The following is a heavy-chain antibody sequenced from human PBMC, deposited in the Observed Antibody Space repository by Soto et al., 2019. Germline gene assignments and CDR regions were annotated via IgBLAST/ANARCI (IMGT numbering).Heavy chain of an antibody. D-gene: IGHD3-10*01. V-gene: IGHV1-3*01. J-gene: IGHJ6*03. Sequence: GASVKVSCKASGYTFTSYAMHWVRQAPGQRLEWMGWINAGNGNTKYSQKFHGRVTITRDTSASTAYMELSSLRSEDTAVYYCARAYYYGSGSPKHYYYYYYMDVWGKGTTVTVSS. CDR3: ARAYYYGSGSPKHYYYYYYMDV. CDR2: INAGNGNT. CDR1: GYTFTSYA.